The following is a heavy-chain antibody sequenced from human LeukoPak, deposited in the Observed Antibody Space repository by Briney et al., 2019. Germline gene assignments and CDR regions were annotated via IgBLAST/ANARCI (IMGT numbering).Heavy chain of an antibody. J-gene: IGHJ5*02. CDR2: IYTSGST. V-gene: IGHV4-4*07. CDR3: ARRALDDYGDYVGWFDP. Sequence: PSETLTLTCTVSGGSISSYYWSWIRQPAGKGLEWIGRIYTSGSTNYNPSLKSRATMSVDTSKNQFSLKLSSVTAADTAVYYCARRALDDYGDYVGWFDPWGQGTLVTVSS. D-gene: IGHD4-17*01. CDR1: GGSISSYY.